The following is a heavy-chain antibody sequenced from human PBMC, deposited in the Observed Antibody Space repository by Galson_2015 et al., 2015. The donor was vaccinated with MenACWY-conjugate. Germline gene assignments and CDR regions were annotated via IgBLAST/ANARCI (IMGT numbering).Heavy chain of an antibody. V-gene: IGHV6-1*01. CDR2: TYYRSKWYN. CDR1: GDSVSSNSAA. D-gene: IGHD5-12*01. J-gene: IGHJ4*02. Sequence: CAISGDSVSSNSAAWNWIRQSPSRGLEWLGRTYYRSKWYNDYAVSVKSRITINPDTSKNQFSLQLNSVTPEDTAVYYCAREVATMGPYYFDYWGQGTLVTVSS. CDR3: AREVATMGPYYFDY.